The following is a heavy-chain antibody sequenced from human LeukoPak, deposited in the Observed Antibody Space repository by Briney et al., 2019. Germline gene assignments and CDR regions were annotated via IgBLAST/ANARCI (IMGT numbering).Heavy chain of an antibody. J-gene: IGHJ4*02. CDR2: ISSNRDTI. CDR1: AFTFDTYP. Sequence: QSGGSLRLSCAAAAFTFDTYPMNWVRQAPGRGLEWISYISSNRDTIYYAASVKGRFTISRDNARYSLYLQMNSLRDEDTAVYYCARGPGYGHYFDYWGQGALVTVSS. V-gene: IGHV3-48*02. CDR3: ARGPGYGHYFDY. D-gene: IGHD5-12*01.